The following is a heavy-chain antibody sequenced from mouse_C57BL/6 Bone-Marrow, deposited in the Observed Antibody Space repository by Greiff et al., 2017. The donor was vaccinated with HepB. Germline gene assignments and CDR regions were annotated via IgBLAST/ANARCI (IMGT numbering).Heavy chain of an antibody. J-gene: IGHJ2*01. CDR1: GYTFTDYY. CDR2: INPYNGGT. V-gene: IGHV1-19*01. Sequence: EVQLQQSGPVLVKPGASVKMSCKASGYTFTDYYMNWVKQSHGKSLEWIGVINPYNGGTSYNQKFKGKATLTVDKSSSTAYMELNSLTSEDSAVYYCARLLLCIRQGFDYWGQGTTLTVSS. D-gene: IGHD2-2*01. CDR3: ARLLLCIRQGFDY.